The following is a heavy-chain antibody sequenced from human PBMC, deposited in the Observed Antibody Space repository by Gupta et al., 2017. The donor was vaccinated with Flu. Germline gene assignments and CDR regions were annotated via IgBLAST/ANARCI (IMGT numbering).Heavy chain of an antibody. D-gene: IGHD3-16*01. J-gene: IGHJ6*02. Sequence: SMNWVRQAPGKGLEWVSSISSSSSYIYYADSVKGRFTISRDNAKNSLYLQMNSLRAEDTAVYYCARDAGPFFSAPLGGMDVWGQGTTVTVSS. CDR1: S. V-gene: IGHV3-21*01. CDR2: ISSSSSYI. CDR3: ARDAGPFFSAPLGGMDV.